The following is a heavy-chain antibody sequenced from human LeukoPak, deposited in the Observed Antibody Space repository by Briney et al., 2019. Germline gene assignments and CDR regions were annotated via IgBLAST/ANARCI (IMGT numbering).Heavy chain of an antibody. V-gene: IGHV4-4*02. CDR3: AGSSGYTFGSYYYYGMDV. CDR2: IYHTGST. J-gene: IGHJ6*02. D-gene: IGHD3-22*01. Sequence: SGTLSLTCAVSGVSITSHYWWSWVRQPPGKGLEWIGEIYHTGSTNYNPSLKSRVTISVDTSKNQFSLKLSSVTAADTAVYYCAGSSGYTFGSYYYYGMDVWGQGTTVTVSS. CDR1: GVSITSHYW.